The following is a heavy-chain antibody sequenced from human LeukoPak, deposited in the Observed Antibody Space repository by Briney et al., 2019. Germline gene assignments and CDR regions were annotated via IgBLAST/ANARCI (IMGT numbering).Heavy chain of an antibody. CDR2: IYYSGST. V-gene: IGHV4-59*01. CDR3: ARVGDGIAVAVYAFDI. Sequence: SETLSLTCTVPGGSISSYYWSWIRQPPGKGLEGIGYIYYSGSTNYNPSLKSRVTISVDTSKNQFSLKLSSVTAADTAVYYCARVGDGIAVAVYAFDIWGQGTMVTVSS. CDR1: GGSISSYY. D-gene: IGHD6-19*01. J-gene: IGHJ3*02.